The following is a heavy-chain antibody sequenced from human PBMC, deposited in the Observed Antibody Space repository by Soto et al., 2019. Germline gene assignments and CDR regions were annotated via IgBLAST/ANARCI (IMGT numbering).Heavy chain of an antibody. CDR3: ARELTMVRGVIIYYYYGMDV. V-gene: IGHV3-74*01. J-gene: IGHJ6*02. CDR1: GFTFSSYW. CDR2: INSDGSST. Sequence: GGSLRLSCAASGFTFSSYWMHWVHQAPGKGLVWVSRINSDGSSTSYADSVKGRFTISRDNAKNTLYLQMNSLGAEDTAVYYCARELTMVRGVIIYYYYGMDVWGQGTTVTVSS. D-gene: IGHD3-10*01.